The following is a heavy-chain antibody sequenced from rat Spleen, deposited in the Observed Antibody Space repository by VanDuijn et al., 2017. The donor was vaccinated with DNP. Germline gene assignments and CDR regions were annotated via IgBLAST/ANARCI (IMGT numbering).Heavy chain of an antibody. V-gene: IGHV5S10*01. CDR1: GFTFSDSN. D-gene: IGHD3-2*01. Sequence: EVQVVESGGGLVQPGRSLKLSCAASGFTFSDSNMAWVRQTPKKDLEWVATIVYDGTRTYYRDSVKGRFTISRDNAKTTLYLQMDSLRSEDTATYYCATHRPTALGYWGQGVMVTVSS. CDR3: ATHRPTALGY. J-gene: IGHJ2*01. CDR2: IVYDGTRT.